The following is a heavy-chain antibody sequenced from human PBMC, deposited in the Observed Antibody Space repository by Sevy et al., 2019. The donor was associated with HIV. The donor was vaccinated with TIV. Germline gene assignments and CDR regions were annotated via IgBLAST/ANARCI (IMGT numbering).Heavy chain of an antibody. CDR1: GGSISSYY. CDR2: IYYSGST. CDR3: ARGGIVGATTEFDY. D-gene: IGHD1-26*01. V-gene: IGHV4-59*13. J-gene: IGHJ4*02. Sequence: SETLSLTCTVSGGSISSYYWSWIRQPPGKGLEWIGYIYYSGSTNYNPSLKSRVTISVDTSKNQFSLKLSSVTAADTAMYYCARGGIVGATTEFDYWGQGTLVTVSS.